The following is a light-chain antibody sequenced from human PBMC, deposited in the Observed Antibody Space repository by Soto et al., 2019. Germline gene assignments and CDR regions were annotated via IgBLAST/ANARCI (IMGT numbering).Light chain of an antibody. Sequence: EIVLTQSPGTLSLSPGERATLSCSASQSVSRSYLAWYQQKPGQAPRLLIYGASSRATGITDRVSGSGSGTDFTLTISRLEPEDFAVYYCQQDDSSPLTCGGGTKVEIK. J-gene: IGKJ4*01. CDR2: GAS. V-gene: IGKV3-20*01. CDR3: QQDDSSPLT. CDR1: QSVSRSY.